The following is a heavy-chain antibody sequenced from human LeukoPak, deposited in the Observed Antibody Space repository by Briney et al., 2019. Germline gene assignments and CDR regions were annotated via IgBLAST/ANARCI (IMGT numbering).Heavy chain of an antibody. Sequence: SETLSLTCAVSGGSISSSNWWSWVRQPPGKGLEWIGEIYHSGSTNYNPSLKSRVTISVDKSKNQFSLKLSSVTAADTAVYYCARDPSPMVATHGGDYWGQGTLVTVSS. D-gene: IGHD5-12*01. CDR1: GGSISSSNW. V-gene: IGHV4-4*02. CDR2: IYHSGST. J-gene: IGHJ4*02. CDR3: ARDPSPMVATHGGDY.